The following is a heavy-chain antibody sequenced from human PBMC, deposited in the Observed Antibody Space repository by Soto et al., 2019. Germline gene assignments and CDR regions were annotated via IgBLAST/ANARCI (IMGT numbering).Heavy chain of an antibody. D-gene: IGHD3-10*01. CDR2: IYPGDSDA. V-gene: IGHV5-51*01. CDR3: ARQGGEYNTMSDY. CDR1: GYTFSKCW. J-gene: IGHJ4*02. Sequence: PGDYLKISCNCSGYTFSKCWIGWVLQTPGKGLEWMGMIYPGDSDARYSPSFEGQVTFSVDKSINTAYLQWNSLKASDTAMYYCARQGGEYNTMSDYWGQGTLVTVSS.